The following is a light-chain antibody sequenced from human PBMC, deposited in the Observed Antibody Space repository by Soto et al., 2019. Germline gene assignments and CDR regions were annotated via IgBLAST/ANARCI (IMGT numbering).Light chain of an antibody. CDR3: FSFTTTRTHV. Sequence: QSALTPPASVSGSPGQSITISCTGTSSNVGSSKLVSWYQQHPGKAPKLMIFEVNKRPSGVSNRFSGSKSGNTAYLTISGLQVEDEAEYFCFSFTTTRTHVFGTGTKLTVL. J-gene: IGLJ1*01. CDR1: SSNVGSSKL. V-gene: IGLV2-14*02. CDR2: EVN.